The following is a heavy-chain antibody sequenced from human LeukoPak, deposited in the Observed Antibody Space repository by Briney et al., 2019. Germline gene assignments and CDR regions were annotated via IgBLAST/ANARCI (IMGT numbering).Heavy chain of an antibody. CDR1: GGSISSYY. D-gene: IGHD5-12*01. V-gene: IGHV4-59*01. J-gene: IGHJ3*01. CDR3: ARDRIGSGYPAGDVFDV. Sequence: SETLSLTCTVSGGSISSYYWSWIRQPPGKGLEWIGYIYYSGSTNYKPSLKSRVSISVDTSKNQFSLKLTSVTAADTAVYYCARDRIGSGYPAGDVFDVWGQGAMVTVSS. CDR2: IYYSGST.